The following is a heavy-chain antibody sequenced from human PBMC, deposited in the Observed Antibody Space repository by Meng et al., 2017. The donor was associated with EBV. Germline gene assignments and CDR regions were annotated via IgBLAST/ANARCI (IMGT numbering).Heavy chain of an antibody. CDR1: GGTFSSYA. V-gene: IGHV1-69*06. D-gene: IGHD6-13*01. Sequence: VQVVQSGAEGKKPGSSVKVPCKASGGTFSSYAISWVRQAPGQGLEWMGGIIPIFGTANYAQKFQGRVTITADKSTSTAYMELSSLRSEDTAVYYCARAEIAAAGRLDYWGQGTLVTVSS. J-gene: IGHJ4*02. CDR3: ARAEIAAAGRLDY. CDR2: IIPIFGTA.